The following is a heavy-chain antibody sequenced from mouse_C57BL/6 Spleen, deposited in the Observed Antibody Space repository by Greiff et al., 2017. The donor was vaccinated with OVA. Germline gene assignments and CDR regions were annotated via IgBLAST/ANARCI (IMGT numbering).Heavy chain of an antibody. Sequence: QVQLQESGPELVKPGASVKISCKASGYAFSSSWMNWVKQRPGQGLEWIGRIYPGDGDTNYNGKFKGKATLTADKSSSTAYMQLSSLTSEDSAVYFCERWSTTAKAMDDWGQGTSVTVSS. J-gene: IGHJ4*01. CDR3: ERWSTTAKAMDD. CDR1: GYAFSSSW. V-gene: IGHV1-82*01. D-gene: IGHD1-2*01. CDR2: IYPGDGDT.